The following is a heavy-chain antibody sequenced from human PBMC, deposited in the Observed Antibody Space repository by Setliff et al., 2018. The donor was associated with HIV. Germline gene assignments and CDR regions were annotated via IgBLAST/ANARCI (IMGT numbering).Heavy chain of an antibody. CDR2: IWYDGSNK. CDR1: GFTFSTYG. J-gene: IGHJ5*02. CDR3: ARYKWNNWIFGWFDP. V-gene: IGHV3-33*01. D-gene: IGHD1-20*01. Sequence: LRLSCAASGFTFSTYGMHWVRQAPGKGLEWVSLIWYDGSNKYYADSVKGRFTISRDNSKNTLYLQMNSLRAEDTAVYYCARYKWNNWIFGWFDPWGQGTQVTVSS.